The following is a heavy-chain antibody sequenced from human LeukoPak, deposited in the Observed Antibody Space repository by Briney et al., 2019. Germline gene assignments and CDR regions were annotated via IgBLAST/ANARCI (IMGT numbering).Heavy chain of an antibody. CDR3: ARSFKTPLYSYAEGNWFDP. CDR1: GGSFSGYY. Sequence: SETLSLTCAVYGGSFSGYYWSWIRQPPGKGLEWIGEINHSGSTNYNPSLKSRVTISVDTSKNQFSLKLSSVTAADTAVYYCARSFKTPLYSYAEGNWFDPWGQGTLVTVSS. J-gene: IGHJ5*02. CDR2: INHSGST. V-gene: IGHV4-34*01. D-gene: IGHD5-18*01.